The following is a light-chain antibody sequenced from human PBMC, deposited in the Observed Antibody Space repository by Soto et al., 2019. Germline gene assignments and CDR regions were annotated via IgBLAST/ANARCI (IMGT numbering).Light chain of an antibody. CDR2: KAS. CDR1: QTITTS. V-gene: IGKV1-5*03. Sequence: DIQMTQSPYTLSASVGDGVTITCRASQTITTSLAWYQQKPGKAPKLLIYKASSLESGVPSRFSGSGSGTEFTLTISSLQPDDFATYYCQQYDSYSVRTFGQGTKVEI. CDR3: QQYDSYSVRT. J-gene: IGKJ1*01.